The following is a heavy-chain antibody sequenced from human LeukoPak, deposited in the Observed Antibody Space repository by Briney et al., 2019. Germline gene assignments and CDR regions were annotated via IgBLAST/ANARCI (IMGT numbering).Heavy chain of an antibody. CDR2: INHSGST. J-gene: IGHJ6*02. D-gene: IGHD3-9*01. Sequence: PSETLSLTCAVYGGSFSGYYWSWIRQPPGKGLEWTGEINHSGSTNYNPSLKSRVTISVDTSKNQFSLKLSSVTAADTAVYYCARRVLRYFDWTDYYYGMDVWGQGTTVTVSS. CDR3: ARRVLRYFDWTDYYYGMDV. CDR1: GGSFSGYY. V-gene: IGHV4-34*01.